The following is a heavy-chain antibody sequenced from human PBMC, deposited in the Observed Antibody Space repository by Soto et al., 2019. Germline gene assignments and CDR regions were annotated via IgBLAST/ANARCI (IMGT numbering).Heavy chain of an antibody. V-gene: IGHV3-23*01. D-gene: IGHD2-15*01. CDR3: AKDISGGYCSGGSCLDAFDI. CDR1: GFTFSSYA. J-gene: IGHJ3*02. CDR2: ISGSGGST. Sequence: EVQLLESGGGLVQPGGSLRLSCAASGFTFSSYAMSWVRQAPGKGLEWVSDISGSGGSTYYADSVKGRFTISRDNSKNSLYLQMNSLRAEDTAVYYCAKDISGGYCSGGSCLDAFDIWGQGTMVTVSS.